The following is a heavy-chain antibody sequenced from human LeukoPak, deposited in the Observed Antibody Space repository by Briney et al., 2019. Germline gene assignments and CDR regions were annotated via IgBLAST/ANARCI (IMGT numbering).Heavy chain of an antibody. D-gene: IGHD1-26*01. Sequence: PGGSLRLSCAASGVTFSNYDMHWVRESTGKGLEWVSSIDIAGDTYYAGSVKGRFAISRENAMNSLHLQMNSLRVGDTAVYYCARGLAGGLDPWGQRTLVTVSS. CDR3: ARGLAGGLDP. CDR2: IDIAGDT. CDR1: GVTFSNYD. J-gene: IGHJ5*02. V-gene: IGHV3-13*04.